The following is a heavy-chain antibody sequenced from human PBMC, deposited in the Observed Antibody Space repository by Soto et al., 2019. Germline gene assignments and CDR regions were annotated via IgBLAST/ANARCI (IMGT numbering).Heavy chain of an antibody. CDR2: ISAYNGNT. V-gene: IGHV1-18*04. CDR1: GYSFTSYG. Sequence: QVQLVQSGAEVKKPGASVKVSCKASGYSFTSYGISWVRQAPGQGLEWMGWISAYNGNTNYAQKLQGRVTMTTDTSTSTAYMELRSLRSDDTAVYYCARDDRRLDFYYYGMDVWGQGTTVTVSS. J-gene: IGHJ6*02. D-gene: IGHD6-19*01. CDR3: ARDDRRLDFYYYGMDV.